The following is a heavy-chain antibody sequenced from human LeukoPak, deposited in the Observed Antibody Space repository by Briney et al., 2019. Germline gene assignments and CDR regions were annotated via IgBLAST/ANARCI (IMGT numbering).Heavy chain of an antibody. D-gene: IGHD3-3*01. Sequence: GGSLRLSCAASGFTFSSYAMSWVRQAPGKGLEWVSAISGSGGSIYYADSVKGRFNISRDNSKNTLYLQMNSLRAEDTAVYYCARGAVLRFLEWAPRAYYFDYRGQGTLVTVSS. CDR3: ARGAVLRFLEWAPRAYYFDY. CDR1: GFTFSSYA. J-gene: IGHJ4*02. CDR2: ISGSGGSI. V-gene: IGHV3-23*01.